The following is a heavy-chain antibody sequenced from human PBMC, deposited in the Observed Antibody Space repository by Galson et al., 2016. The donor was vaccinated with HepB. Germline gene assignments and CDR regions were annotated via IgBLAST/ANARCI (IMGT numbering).Heavy chain of an antibody. V-gene: IGHV3-21*06. CDR2: ISSSSSYI. Sequence: SLRLSCAASGFTFSGYSMNWVRQAPGKGLEWVSSISSSSSYIYYADSVKGRFTISRDNAKNSLYLQMNSLRAEDTAVYYCASHYDILTGYFYGYYFDYWGQGTLVTVSS. CDR1: GFTFSGYS. J-gene: IGHJ4*02. CDR3: ASHYDILTGYFYGYYFDY. D-gene: IGHD3-9*01.